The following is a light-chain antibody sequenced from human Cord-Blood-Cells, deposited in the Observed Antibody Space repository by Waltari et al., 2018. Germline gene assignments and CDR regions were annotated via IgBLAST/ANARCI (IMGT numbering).Light chain of an antibody. CDR1: QSISSW. V-gene: IGKV1-5*03. CDR3: QQYNSYSPWT. CDR2: KAS. J-gene: IGKJ1*01. Sequence: DIQMTQSPYTLSASVGDRVTITCRASQSISSWLAWYQQKPGKVPKLLIYKASSLESGVPSRFSGSGSGTEFTLTISSLQPDDFATYYCQQYNSYSPWTFGQGTKVEIK.